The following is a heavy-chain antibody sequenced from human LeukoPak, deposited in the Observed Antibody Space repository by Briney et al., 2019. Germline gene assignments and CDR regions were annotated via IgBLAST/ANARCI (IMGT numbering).Heavy chain of an antibody. CDR3: APGYYDSSGFGGY. J-gene: IGHJ4*02. Sequence: SVKVSCKASGGTFTSYAISWVRQAPGQGLEWMGRIIPIFGIANYAQKFQGRVTITADKSTSTAYMELSSLRSEDTAVYYCAPGYYDSSGFGGYWGQGTLVTVSS. CDR2: IIPIFGIA. CDR1: GGTFTSYA. D-gene: IGHD3-22*01. V-gene: IGHV1-69*04.